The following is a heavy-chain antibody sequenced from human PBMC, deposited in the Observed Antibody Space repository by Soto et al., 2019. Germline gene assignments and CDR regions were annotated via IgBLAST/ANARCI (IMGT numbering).Heavy chain of an antibody. CDR1: GFTFSTYA. J-gene: IGHJ4*02. Sequence: TGGSLRLSCAASGFTFSTYAMGWVRQAPGKGLEWVSAISGAGGSTFYADSVKGRFTSSRDNSKNTLYLQMSSLRAEDTAVYYCAKHLSGSWFLDHWGQGILVTVSS. D-gene: IGHD6-13*01. CDR2: ISGAGGST. V-gene: IGHV3-23*01. CDR3: AKHLSGSWFLDH.